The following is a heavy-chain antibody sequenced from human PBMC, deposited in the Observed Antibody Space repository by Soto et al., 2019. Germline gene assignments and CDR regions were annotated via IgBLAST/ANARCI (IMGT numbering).Heavy chain of an antibody. V-gene: IGHV1-18*01. CDR2: ISGYNGDT. Sequence: ASVKVSCKASGYTFTRDGISWVRQAPGQGLEWMGWISGYNGDTNYAQKFQGRVSMTIDTSTTTAYMELRSLTSDDTAVYYCAKNGQPPYYYYGLDVWGQGTKVTVSS. J-gene: IGHJ6*02. CDR3: AKNGQPPYYYYGLDV. CDR1: GYTFTRDG. D-gene: IGHD2-8*01.